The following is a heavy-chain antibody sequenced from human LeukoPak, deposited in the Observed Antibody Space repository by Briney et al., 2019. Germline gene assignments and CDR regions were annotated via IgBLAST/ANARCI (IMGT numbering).Heavy chain of an antibody. CDR2: IHRDGRT. V-gene: IGHV4-4*02. CDR1: GVSISSTEW. J-gene: IGHJ4*02. CDR3: GKTDIWFNPIDY. D-gene: IGHD3-9*01. Sequence: SETLSLTCAVSGVSISSTEWWIWVRQSPGQVLEWIGEIHRDGRTRYSPSLTSRVSMSIDYSKNQFSLKVSSVTAADTAIYYCGKTDIWFNPIDYWGPGSLVIVSS.